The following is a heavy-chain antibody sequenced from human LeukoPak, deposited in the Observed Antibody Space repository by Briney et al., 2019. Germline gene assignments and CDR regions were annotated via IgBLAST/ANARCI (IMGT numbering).Heavy chain of an antibody. Sequence: SETLSLTCAVYGGSFSGYYWSWIRQPPGKGLEWIGEINHSGSTNYNPSLKSRVTISVDTSKNQFSLRLSSVTAADTAVYYCARITIFPPVHYYYGMDVWGQGTTVTVSS. CDR1: GGSFSGYY. CDR2: INHSGST. D-gene: IGHD3-9*01. V-gene: IGHV4-34*01. J-gene: IGHJ6*02. CDR3: ARITIFPPVHYYYGMDV.